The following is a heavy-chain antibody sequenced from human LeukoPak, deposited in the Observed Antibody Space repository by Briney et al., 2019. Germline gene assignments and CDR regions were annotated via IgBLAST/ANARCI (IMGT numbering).Heavy chain of an antibody. D-gene: IGHD1-26*01. V-gene: IGHV3-21*01. Sequence: GGSLRLSCAASGFTFSSYSMNWVRQAPGKGLEWVSSISSSSSYIYYADSVKGRFTISRDNAKNSLYLQMNSLRAEDTAVYYCARAMAVGATGGDAFDIWGQGTMVTVSP. CDR3: ARAMAVGATGGDAFDI. CDR2: ISSSSSYI. J-gene: IGHJ3*02. CDR1: GFTFSSYS.